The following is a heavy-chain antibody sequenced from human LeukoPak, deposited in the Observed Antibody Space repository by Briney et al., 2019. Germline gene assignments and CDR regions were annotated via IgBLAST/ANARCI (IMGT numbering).Heavy chain of an antibody. Sequence: GESLKISCKGSGYTFTSYWIGWVRQMPGKGLEWMGIIYPGDSDTRYSPSFQGQVTISADKSISTAYLQWSSLKASDTAMYYCARRIAVAGTVFDYWGQGTLVTVSS. CDR2: IYPGDSDT. CDR3: ARRIAVAGTVFDY. J-gene: IGHJ4*02. CDR1: GYTFTSYW. V-gene: IGHV5-51*01. D-gene: IGHD6-19*01.